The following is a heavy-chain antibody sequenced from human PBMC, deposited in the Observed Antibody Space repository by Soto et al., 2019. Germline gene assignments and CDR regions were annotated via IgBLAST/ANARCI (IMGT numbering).Heavy chain of an antibody. J-gene: IGHJ6*02. CDR2: IIPIFGTA. Sequence: ASVKVSCKASGGTFSSYAISWVRQAPGQGLEWMGGIIPIFGTANYAQKFQGRVTITADESTSTAYMELSSLRSEDTAVYYCARGVSVVVPAAMFYYGMDVWGQGTTVTVSS. CDR3: ARGVSVVVPAAMFYYGMDV. D-gene: IGHD2-2*01. V-gene: IGHV1-69*13. CDR1: GGTFSSYA.